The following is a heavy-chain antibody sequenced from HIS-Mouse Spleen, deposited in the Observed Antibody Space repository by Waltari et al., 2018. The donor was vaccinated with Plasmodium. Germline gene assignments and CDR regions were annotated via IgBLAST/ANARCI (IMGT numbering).Heavy chain of an antibody. V-gene: IGHV3-53*02. Sequence: EVQLVETGGGLIQPGGSLRLSCAASGFTVSSNYMSWVRQAPGKGLGGVSVIYSGGSTYYADSVKGRFTISRDNSKNTLYLQMNSLRAEDTAVYYCARGNSGYSSSWYLFDYWGQGTLVTVSS. CDR3: ARGNSGYSSSWYLFDY. J-gene: IGHJ4*02. D-gene: IGHD6-13*01. CDR1: GFTVSSNY. CDR2: IYSGGST.